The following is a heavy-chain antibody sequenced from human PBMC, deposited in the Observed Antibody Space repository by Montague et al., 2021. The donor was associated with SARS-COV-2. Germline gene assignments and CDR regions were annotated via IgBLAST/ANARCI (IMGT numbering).Heavy chain of an antibody. J-gene: IGHJ4*02. Sequence: SETLSLTCTVSGGSFSGYYWSWIRQPPGKGLEWIGEINHSGSTNYNPSPKSRVTISVDTSKNQFSLKLSSVTAADTAVYYCARVFPRWLQFDPYFDYWGQGTLVTVSS. CDR1: GGSFSGYY. CDR3: ARVFPRWLQFDPYFDY. D-gene: IGHD5-24*01. CDR2: INHSGST. V-gene: IGHV4-34*01.